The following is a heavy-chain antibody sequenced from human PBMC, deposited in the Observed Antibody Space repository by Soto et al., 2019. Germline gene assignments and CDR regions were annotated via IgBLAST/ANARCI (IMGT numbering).Heavy chain of an antibody. J-gene: IGHJ4*02. Sequence: SETLSLTCAVYGGSFSGYYWSWIRQPPGKGLEWIGEINHSGSTNYNPSLKSRVTISVDTSKNQFSLKLSSVTAADTAVYYCARDGIGSVAFWGYPDYWGQGTLVTVSS. CDR3: ARDGIGSVAFWGYPDY. CDR2: INHSGST. D-gene: IGHD3-16*01. V-gene: IGHV4-34*01. CDR1: GGSFSGYY.